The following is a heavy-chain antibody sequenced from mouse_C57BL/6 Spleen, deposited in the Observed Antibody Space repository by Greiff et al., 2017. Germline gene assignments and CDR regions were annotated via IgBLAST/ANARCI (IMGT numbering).Heavy chain of an antibody. D-gene: IGHD2-5*01. CDR3: TTRSNYVRFAY. J-gene: IGHJ3*01. V-gene: IGHV14-4*01. CDR2: IVPENGDT. CDR1: GFNIKDDY. Sequence: VQLQQSGAELVRPGASVKLSCTASGFNIKDDYMHWVKQRPEQGLEWIGWIVPENGDTEYASKFQGKATITADTSSNTAYLQLSSLTSEDTAVYYCTTRSNYVRFAYWGQGTLVTVSA.